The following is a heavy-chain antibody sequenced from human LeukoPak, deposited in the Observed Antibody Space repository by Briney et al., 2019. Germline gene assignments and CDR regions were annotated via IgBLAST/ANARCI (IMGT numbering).Heavy chain of an antibody. CDR3: ARSLIYYYYDTSRDAFDI. Sequence: SETLSLTCTVSGGSINSYYWNWIRQPPGKGLEWIGFIYYSGSTNYNPSLKSRVTISVDTSKNQFSLRLSSVTAADTALYYCARSLIYYYYDTSRDAFDIWGQGTMVTVSS. V-gene: IGHV4-59*01. D-gene: IGHD3-22*01. J-gene: IGHJ3*02. CDR2: IYYSGST. CDR1: GGSINSYY.